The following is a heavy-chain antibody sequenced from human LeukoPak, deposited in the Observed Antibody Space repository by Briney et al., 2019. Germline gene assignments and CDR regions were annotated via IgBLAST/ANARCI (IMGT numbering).Heavy chain of an antibody. Sequence: SETLSLTCTVSGGSISSYYWSWIRQPPGKGLEWIGYIYYSGSTNYNPSLKNRVTISVDTSKNQFSLKLSSVTAADTAVYYCARTSELDYSNSPVELAAWGQGTLVTVSS. D-gene: IGHD4-11*01. V-gene: IGHV4-59*08. CDR2: IYYSGST. CDR1: GGSISSYY. CDR3: ARTSELDYSNSPVELAA. J-gene: IGHJ4*02.